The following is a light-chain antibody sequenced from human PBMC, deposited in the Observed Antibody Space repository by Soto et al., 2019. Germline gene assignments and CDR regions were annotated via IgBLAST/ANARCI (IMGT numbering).Light chain of an antibody. CDR2: KAS. V-gene: IGKV1-5*03. J-gene: IGKJ1*01. CDR3: QQYETYAT. Sequence: IQMTHSPATLPASVGDSVTITCRASQSVGRWLAWYQQKPGKAPQVLIYKASDLKSGVPSRFSGSGSGTEFTLTISGLQPDDSATYYCQQYETYATFGQGTKVDIK. CDR1: QSVGRW.